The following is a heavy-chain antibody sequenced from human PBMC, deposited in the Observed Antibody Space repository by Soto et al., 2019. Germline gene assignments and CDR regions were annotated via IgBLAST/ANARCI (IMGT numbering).Heavy chain of an antibody. D-gene: IGHD5-18*01. CDR2: ISAYNGNT. J-gene: IGHJ4*02. CDR1: GYTFTSYG. Sequence: VASVKVSCKASGYTFTSYGISWVRQAPGQGLEWMGWISAYNGNTNYAQKLQGRVTMTTDTSTSTAYMELRSLRSDDTAVYYCARGVDTAMVTRIPSREFDYWGQGTMVTVSS. CDR3: ARGVDTAMVTRIPSREFDY. V-gene: IGHV1-18*04.